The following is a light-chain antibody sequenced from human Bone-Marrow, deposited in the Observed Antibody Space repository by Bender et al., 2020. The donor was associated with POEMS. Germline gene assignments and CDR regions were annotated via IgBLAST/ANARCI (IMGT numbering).Light chain of an antibody. CDR1: NIGSRS. Sequence: SYVLTQPPSVSVAPGQTASITCEGNNIGSRSVHWYQQKPGQAPVMVIYRDNNRPSGIPERISGSNSGDTATLTISRAQAGDEADYYCQVWDSSTDVVFGGGTKLTVL. J-gene: IGLJ2*01. CDR2: RDN. V-gene: IGLV3-9*01. CDR3: QVWDSSTDVV.